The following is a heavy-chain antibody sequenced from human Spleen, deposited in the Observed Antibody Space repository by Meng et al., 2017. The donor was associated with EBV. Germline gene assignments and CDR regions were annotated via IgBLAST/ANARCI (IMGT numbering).Heavy chain of an antibody. CDR1: GYTFTSYA. D-gene: IGHD3-10*01. CDR3: ARDPGVYYYDY. CDR2: INAGNGNT. J-gene: IGHJ4*02. V-gene: IGHV1-3*01. Sequence: QGQLVQSGAEVKKPGAAVKVSCKASGYTFTSYAMHWVRQAPGQRLEWMGWINAGNGNTKYSQKFQGRVTITRDTSASTAYMELSSLRSEDTAVYYCARDPGVYYYDYWGQGTLVTVSS.